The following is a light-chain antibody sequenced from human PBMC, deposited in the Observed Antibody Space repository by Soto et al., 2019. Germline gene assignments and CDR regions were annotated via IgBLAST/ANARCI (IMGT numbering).Light chain of an antibody. Sequence: QSVLTQPASVSGSPGQSITIACTGTSSNIGGYNFVSWYQQHPGKAPKLLIYDVGNRPSGVSNRFSGSKSGNTASLNISGLQAEDEAHYYCNSYRTVSTYVFGTGTKVTVL. CDR2: DVG. CDR1: SSNIGGYNF. CDR3: NSYRTVSTYV. J-gene: IGLJ1*01. V-gene: IGLV2-14*01.